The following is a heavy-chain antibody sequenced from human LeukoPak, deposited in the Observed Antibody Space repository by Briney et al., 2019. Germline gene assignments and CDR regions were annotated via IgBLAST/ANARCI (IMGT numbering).Heavy chain of an antibody. V-gene: IGHV3-21*01. CDR2: ISSSSSYI. CDR3: ARGEEGGSSSSDYYYYYMDV. J-gene: IGHJ6*03. D-gene: IGHD6-6*01. Sequence: GGSLRLSCAASGFTFSSYSMNWVRQAPGKGLEWVSSISSSSSYIYYADSVKGRFTISRDNAKNSLYLQMNSLRAEDTAVYYCARGEEGGSSSSDYYYYYMDVWGKGTTVTVSS. CDR1: GFTFSSYS.